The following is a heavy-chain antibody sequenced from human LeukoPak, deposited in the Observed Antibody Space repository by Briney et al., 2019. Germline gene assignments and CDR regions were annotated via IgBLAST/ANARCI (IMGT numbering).Heavy chain of an antibody. CDR2: IYYSGST. Sequence: SETLSLTCTVSGGSISSSSYYWGWIRQPPGKGLEWIGSIYYSGSTYYNPSLKSRVTISVDTSKNQFSLKLSSVTAADTAVYYCARDSYGSGSNHDYWGQGTLVTVSS. CDR1: GGSISSSSYY. D-gene: IGHD3-10*01. J-gene: IGHJ4*02. V-gene: IGHV4-39*07. CDR3: ARDSYGSGSNHDY.